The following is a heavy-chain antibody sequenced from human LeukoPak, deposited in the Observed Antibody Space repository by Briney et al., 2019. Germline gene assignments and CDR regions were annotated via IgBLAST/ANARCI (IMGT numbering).Heavy chain of an antibody. J-gene: IGHJ4*02. CDR1: GFTFDDYT. D-gene: IGHD6-13*01. CDR3: ARDIAAAGTCFDY. CDR2: ISWDGGST. Sequence: GGSLRLSCAASGFTFDDYTMRWVRQAPGKGLEWVSLISWDGGSTYYADSVKGRFTISRDNAKNSLYLQMNSLRAEDTAVYYCARDIAAAGTCFDYWGQGTLVTVSS. V-gene: IGHV3-43*01.